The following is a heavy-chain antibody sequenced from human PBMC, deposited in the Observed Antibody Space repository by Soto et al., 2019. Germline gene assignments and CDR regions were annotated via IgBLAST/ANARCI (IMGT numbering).Heavy chain of an antibody. J-gene: IGHJ6*02. CDR2: MNPNSGNT. V-gene: IGHV1-8*01. CDR3: ARGSEHYDSRMDV. D-gene: IGHD3-3*01. CDR1: GYTCTIYD. Sequence: GGSVKVSCKASGYTCTIYDINCVGRATGQGREGMGWMNPNSGNTGYAQKFQGRVTMTRNTSISTAYMELSSLRSEDTAVYYCARGSEHYDSRMDVWGQGTTVTVSS.